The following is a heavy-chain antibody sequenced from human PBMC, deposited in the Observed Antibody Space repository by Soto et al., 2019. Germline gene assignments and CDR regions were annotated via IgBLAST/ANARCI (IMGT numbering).Heavy chain of an antibody. V-gene: IGHV3-30*04. CDR2: ISYHGRDE. D-gene: IGHD2-2*01. CDR3: ARGRFSTTLYAGFDP. CDR1: GFTFTSYA. J-gene: IGHJ5*02. Sequence: LRLSCAASGFTFTSYAMHWVRQAPGKGLEWVAAISYHGRDEYYADSVKGRFSISRDNSKNTLNLQMNSLRAEDTAVYYCARGRFSTTLYAGFDPWGQGTLVTVSS.